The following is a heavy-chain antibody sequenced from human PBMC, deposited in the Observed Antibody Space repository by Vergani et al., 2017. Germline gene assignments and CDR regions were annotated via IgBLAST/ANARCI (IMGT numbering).Heavy chain of an antibody. V-gene: IGHV4-34*01. CDR3: ARGQDDFVFDY. Sequence: QVQLQQWGAGLLKPSETLSLPCAVYGGSFSGYYWSWIRQPPGKGLEWIGEINHSGSTNYNPSLKSRVTISVDTSKNQFSLKLSSVTAADTAVYYCARGQDDFVFDYWGQGTLVTVSS. CDR1: GGSFSGYY. D-gene: IGHD3-3*01. J-gene: IGHJ4*02. CDR2: INHSGST.